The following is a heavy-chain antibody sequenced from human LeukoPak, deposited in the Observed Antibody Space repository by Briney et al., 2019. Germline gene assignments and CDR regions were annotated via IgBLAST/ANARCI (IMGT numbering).Heavy chain of an antibody. Sequence: SGGSLRLSCAASGFTFSSYAMSWVRQAPGKGLEWVSAISGSGGSTYYADSVKGRFTISRDNAKNSLYLQMNSLRAEDTALYYCAKGITMIVVAQGDAFDIWGQGTMVTVSS. CDR2: ISGSGGST. CDR3: AKGITMIVVAQGDAFDI. CDR1: GFTFSSYA. J-gene: IGHJ3*02. V-gene: IGHV3-23*01. D-gene: IGHD3-22*01.